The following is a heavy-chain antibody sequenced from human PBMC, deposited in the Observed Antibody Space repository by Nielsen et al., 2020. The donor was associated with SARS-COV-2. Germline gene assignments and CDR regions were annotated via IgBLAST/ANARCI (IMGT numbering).Heavy chain of an antibody. Sequence: SETLSLTCGVYGVAFSGYRLTWVRQPPGKGLEWIGEVNDSGSTNYKASLSSRVTISGDASKRQVSLKLSSVTAADTALYFCARGNYDFLSGSDISLYGLDVWGQGTTVTVSS. CDR3: ARGNYDFLSGSDISLYGLDV. CDR2: VNDSGST. J-gene: IGHJ6*02. D-gene: IGHD3-3*01. CDR1: GVAFSGYR. V-gene: IGHV4-34*01.